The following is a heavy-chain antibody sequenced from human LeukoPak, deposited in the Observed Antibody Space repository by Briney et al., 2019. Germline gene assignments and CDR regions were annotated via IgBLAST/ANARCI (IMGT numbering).Heavy chain of an antibody. V-gene: IGHV1-8*01. CDR2: MNPNSGNT. CDR3: ARGRKWYQLLSGYYMDV. D-gene: IGHD2-2*01. Sequence: ASVKVSCQASRYTFTSYDINWVRQATGHGLEWMGWMNPNSGNTGYAQKFQGRVTMTRNTSISTAYMELSSLRSEDTAVYYCARGRKWYQLLSGYYMDVWGKGTTVTVSS. J-gene: IGHJ6*03. CDR1: RYTFTSYD.